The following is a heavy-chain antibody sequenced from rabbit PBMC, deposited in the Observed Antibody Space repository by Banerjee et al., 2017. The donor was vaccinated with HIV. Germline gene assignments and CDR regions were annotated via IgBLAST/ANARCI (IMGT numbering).Heavy chain of an antibody. CDR2: IYPGNGRT. CDR3: ASSGYDTYDDSALRYALNL. CDR1: GFTLSNGHW. V-gene: IGHV1S45*01. D-gene: IGHD1-1*01. J-gene: IGHJ4*01. Sequence: EESGGDLVQPEGSLILSCKASGFTLSNGHWICWVRQAPGKGLEWIGYIYPGNGRTNYASWAKGRFTISRTSSTTVTLQMTSLTAADTATYFCASSGYDTYDDSALRYALNLWGQGTLVTVS.